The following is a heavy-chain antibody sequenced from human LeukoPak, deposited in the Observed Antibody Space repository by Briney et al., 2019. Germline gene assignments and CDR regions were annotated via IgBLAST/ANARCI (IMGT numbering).Heavy chain of an antibody. D-gene: IGHD3-10*01. V-gene: IGHV3-7*01. CDR1: GFTFSRFW. J-gene: IGHJ4*02. Sequence: GGSLRLSCAASGFTFSRFWMTLVRQAPGKGLEWLANIKEDGSDKYYVDSVKGRFTVSRDNAKNSLYLQMNSLRDEDTAVYYCARDRGYFVFDYWGQGTLVTVSS. CDR3: ARDRGYFVFDY. CDR2: IKEDGSDK.